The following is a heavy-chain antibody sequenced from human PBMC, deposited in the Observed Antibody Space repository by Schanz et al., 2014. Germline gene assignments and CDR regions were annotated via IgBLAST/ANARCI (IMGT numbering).Heavy chain of an antibody. D-gene: IGHD3-3*01. CDR2: INPNEGI. J-gene: IGHJ6*02. Sequence: QVQLQQWGAGLLKPSETLSLTCAVDGGSFSGYYWSWIRQSPGKGLEWIGEINPNEGIHHNPSLKSRVAISVDMSKNQFSLKMSSLTAADTATYYCAREMGRRFFDYNYGMDVWGQGTSVTVS. CDR1: GGSFSGYY. CDR3: AREMGRRFFDYNYGMDV. V-gene: IGHV4-34*01.